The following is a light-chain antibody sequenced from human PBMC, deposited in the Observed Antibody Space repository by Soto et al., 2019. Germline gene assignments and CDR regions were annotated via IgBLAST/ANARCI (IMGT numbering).Light chain of an antibody. CDR3: SSYTDRNNLV. CDR2: TNN. CDR1: TSDIGTNA. J-gene: IGLJ1*01. Sequence: QSVLTQPPSASGTPGQTVIASCSGSTSDIGTNAVNWFQHLPGTAPKLLIYTNNQRPSGVPDRFSGSKSGTSASLAISGLQAEDEADYYCSSYTDRNNLVFGTATKV. V-gene: IGLV1-44*01.